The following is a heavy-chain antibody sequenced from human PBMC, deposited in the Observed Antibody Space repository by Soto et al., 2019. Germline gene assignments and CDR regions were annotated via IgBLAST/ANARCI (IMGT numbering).Heavy chain of an antibody. CDR1: GVSFSGFY. CDR2: INHSGST. Sequence: SETLSLTSAVYGVSFSGFYLSWIRQPPGKGLEWIGEINHSGSTNYNPSLKSRVTISVDTSKNQFSLKLSSVTAADTAVYYCARDGQQLAIGYWGQGTLVTVSS. J-gene: IGHJ4*02. D-gene: IGHD6-13*01. CDR3: ARDGQQLAIGY. V-gene: IGHV4-34*01.